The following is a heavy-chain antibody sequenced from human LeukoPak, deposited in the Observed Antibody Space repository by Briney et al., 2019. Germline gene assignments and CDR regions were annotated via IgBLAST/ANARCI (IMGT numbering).Heavy chain of an antibody. D-gene: IGHD1-7*01. Sequence: GGSLRLSCAASGFTFSSYGMSWVRQAPGKGLEWVSAISGSGGSTYYADSVKGRFTISRDNSKNTLYLQMNSLRAEDTAVYYCASGWNYSSFDYWGQGTLVTVSS. CDR3: ASGWNYSSFDY. V-gene: IGHV3-23*01. CDR1: GFTFSSYG. J-gene: IGHJ4*02. CDR2: ISGSGGST.